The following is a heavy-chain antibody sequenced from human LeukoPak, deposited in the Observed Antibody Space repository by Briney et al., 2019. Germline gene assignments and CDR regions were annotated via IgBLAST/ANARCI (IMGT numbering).Heavy chain of an antibody. Sequence: SETLSLTCTISGGXISGYYCTWIRQPPGKGLEWIGYIYYSGSTNYNSSLKSRVIILVDTSKNQFSLKLSSVTAADTAVYYCARGTIFGVATNWFDPWGQGTLVTVSS. CDR3: ARGTIFGVATNWFDP. D-gene: IGHD3-3*01. CDR1: GGXISGYY. CDR2: IYYSGST. V-gene: IGHV4-59*01. J-gene: IGHJ5*02.